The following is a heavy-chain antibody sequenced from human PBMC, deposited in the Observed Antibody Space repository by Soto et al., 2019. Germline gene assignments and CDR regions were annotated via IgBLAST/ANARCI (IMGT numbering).Heavy chain of an antibody. J-gene: IGHJ4*02. CDR2: IYYSGST. V-gene: IGHV4-39*02. CDR1: GGFISSSTYY. CDR3: ATDYGDYYFDS. Sequence: QLQLQESGPGLVKPSETLSLTCTVSGGFISSSTYYWGWIRQPPGRGLEWIGNIYYSGSTYYNPSRKSRVTISVDTSKNHFSLSLTSVTAADTAVYYCATDYGDYYFDSWGQVTLVTVSS. D-gene: IGHD4-17*01.